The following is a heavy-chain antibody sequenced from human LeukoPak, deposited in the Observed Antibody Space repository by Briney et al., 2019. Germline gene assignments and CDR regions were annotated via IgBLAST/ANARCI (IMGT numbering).Heavy chain of an antibody. V-gene: IGHV3-11*01. Sequence: AGGSLRLSCAASGFTFSDYYMSWIRQAPGKGLEWVSYISSSGSTIYYADSVKGRFTISRDNSQNMLYLQMNSLRAEDTALYYCAKDLTAVGAGGFDLGGQGTMVTVSS. J-gene: IGHJ3*01. CDR3: AKDLTAVGAGGFDL. CDR2: ISSSGSTI. D-gene: IGHD5-18*01. CDR1: GFTFSDYY.